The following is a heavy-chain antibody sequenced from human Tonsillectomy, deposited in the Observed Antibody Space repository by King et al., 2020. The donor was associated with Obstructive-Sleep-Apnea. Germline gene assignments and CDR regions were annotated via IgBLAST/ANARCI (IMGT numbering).Heavy chain of an antibody. CDR1: GGSISSSNW. Sequence: PLQESGPGLVKPSGTLSLTCAVSGGSISSSNWWSWVRQPPGKGLEWIGEIYHSGSTNYNPSLKSRVTISVDKSKNQFSLKLSSVTAADTAVYYCARGNYDYVWGSYRPGEYYFDYWGQGTLVTVSS. CDR3: ARGNYDYVWGSYRPGEYYFDY. J-gene: IGHJ4*02. D-gene: IGHD3-16*02. CDR2: IYHSGST. V-gene: IGHV4-4*02.